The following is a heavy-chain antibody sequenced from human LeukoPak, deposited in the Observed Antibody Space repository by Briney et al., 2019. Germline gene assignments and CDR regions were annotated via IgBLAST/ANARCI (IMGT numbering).Heavy chain of an antibody. D-gene: IGHD1-26*01. V-gene: IGHV1-2*02. CDR2: NNPQSGGT. J-gene: IGHJ3*01. CDR1: GYSFRHYY. Sequence: ASVKVSCKASGYSFRHYYIYWIRQAPGQGLEWVGWNNPQSGGTTYAQKFQGRITMTGDTSINTAYMELNSRRSDDTAVYYCARDDASDPSASFDLWGQGTLVTVSS. CDR3: ARDDASDPSASFDL.